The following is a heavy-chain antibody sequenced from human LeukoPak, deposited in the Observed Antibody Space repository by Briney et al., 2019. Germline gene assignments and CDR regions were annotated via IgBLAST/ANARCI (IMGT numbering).Heavy chain of an antibody. Sequence: GGSLRLSCAASGFTFSSYGMHWVRQAPGKGLEWVAVISYDGSNKYYADSVKGRFTISRDNSKNTLYLQMNSLRAEDTAVYYCAKDRSSVVVVAAITPDYWGQGTLVTVSS. V-gene: IGHV3-30*18. CDR2: ISYDGSNK. D-gene: IGHD2-15*01. CDR3: AKDRSSVVVVAAITPDY. CDR1: GFTFSSYG. J-gene: IGHJ4*02.